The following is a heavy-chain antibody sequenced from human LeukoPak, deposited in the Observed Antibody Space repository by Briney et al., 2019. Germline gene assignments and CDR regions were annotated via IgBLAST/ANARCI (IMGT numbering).Heavy chain of an antibody. J-gene: IGHJ4*02. CDR2: ISSSSSYI. CDR1: GFTFSSYA. CDR3: ARGGYTTSYFWVY. Sequence: GGSLRLSCAASGFTFSSYAMSWVRQAPGKGLEWVSSISSSSSYIYYADSVKGRFTISRDNAKNSLYLQMNSLRAEDTAVYYCARGGYTTSYFWVYWGQGTRVTVSS. V-gene: IGHV3-21*01. D-gene: IGHD6-13*01.